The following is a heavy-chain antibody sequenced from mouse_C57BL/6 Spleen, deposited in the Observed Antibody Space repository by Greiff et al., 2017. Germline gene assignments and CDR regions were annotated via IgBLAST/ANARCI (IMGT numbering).Heavy chain of an antibody. D-gene: IGHD3-3*01. J-gene: IGHJ2*01. Sequence: VQLKQSGPGLVKPSQSLSLTCSVTGYSITSGYYWNWLRQFPGNKLEWMGYISYDGSNNYNPSLKNRISITRDTSKNQFFLKLNSVTTEDTATYYCAREGTSYYFDYWGQGTTLTVSS. CDR3: AREGTSYYFDY. V-gene: IGHV3-6*01. CDR1: GYSITSGYY. CDR2: ISYDGSN.